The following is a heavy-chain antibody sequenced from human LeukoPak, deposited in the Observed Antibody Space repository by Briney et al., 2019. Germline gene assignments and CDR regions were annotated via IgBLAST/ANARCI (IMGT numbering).Heavy chain of an antibody. V-gene: IGHV3-7*05. J-gene: IGHJ4*02. CDR1: GFTSSTYW. CDR3: TTYYDSGPSKD. Sequence: GGSLRLSCAASGFTSSTYWMTWVRQAPGKGLEWVANINKNGGDQYYGDSVKGRFTISRDNTKNSLYLQMNSLRAEDTAMYYCTTYYDSGPSKDWGQGTLVTVSS. CDR2: INKNGGDQ. D-gene: IGHD3-22*01.